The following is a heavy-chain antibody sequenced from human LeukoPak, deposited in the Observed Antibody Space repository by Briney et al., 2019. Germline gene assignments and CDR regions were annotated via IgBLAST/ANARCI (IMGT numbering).Heavy chain of an antibody. CDR1: GFTLSSYA. CDR2: ISGSGGST. Sequence: GGSLRLSCAASGFTLSSYAMSWVRQAPGKGLEWVSAISGSGGSTYYADSVKGRFTISRDNSKNTLYLQMNSLRAEDTAVYYCAKGTILGRYPGYFDYWGQGTLVTVSS. V-gene: IGHV3-23*01. D-gene: IGHD4/OR15-4a*01. CDR3: AKGTILGRYPGYFDY. J-gene: IGHJ4*02.